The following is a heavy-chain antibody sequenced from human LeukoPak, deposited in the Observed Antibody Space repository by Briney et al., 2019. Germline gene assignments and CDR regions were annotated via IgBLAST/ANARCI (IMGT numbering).Heavy chain of an antibody. J-gene: IGHJ4*02. V-gene: IGHV5-51*01. Sequence: RGESLKISCKGSGYTFATYWIGWVRQMPGKGLEWMGIIYPSDSDTRYSPSFQGQVTISADKSITTAYLQWGSLKASDNAMYYCARDSYWGQGTLATVSS. CDR3: ARDSY. CDR2: IYPSDSDT. CDR1: GYTFATYW.